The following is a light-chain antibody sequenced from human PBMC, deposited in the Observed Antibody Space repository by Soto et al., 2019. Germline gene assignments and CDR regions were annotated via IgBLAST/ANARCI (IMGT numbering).Light chain of an antibody. Sequence: AIQMTQSPSSLSASVGDRVTITCQASQGIGNDLGWYQQKPGKAPKLLIYDASSLQSGVPSRFSGSGSGTDFTLTISSRQPEDFATYYCLRDYHGWTFGQGTKVEIK. CDR2: DAS. J-gene: IGKJ1*01. CDR3: LRDYHGWT. V-gene: IGKV1-6*01. CDR1: QGIGND.